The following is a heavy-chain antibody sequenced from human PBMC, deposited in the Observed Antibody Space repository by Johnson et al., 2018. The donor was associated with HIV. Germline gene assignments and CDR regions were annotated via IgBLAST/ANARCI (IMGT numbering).Heavy chain of an antibody. Sequence: VQLVESGGGVVQPGRSLRLSCAASGFTFSSYAMHWVRQAPGKGLEWVAVISYDGSNKYYADSVKGRFTISRYNSKNTLYLQINSLRAEDTAVYYCASFPTGRFTIFGVTQGAFDIWGQGTMVTVSS. D-gene: IGHD3-3*01. CDR1: GFTFSSYA. CDR3: ASFPTGRFTIFGVTQGAFDI. CDR2: ISYDGSNK. J-gene: IGHJ3*02. V-gene: IGHV3-30-3*01.